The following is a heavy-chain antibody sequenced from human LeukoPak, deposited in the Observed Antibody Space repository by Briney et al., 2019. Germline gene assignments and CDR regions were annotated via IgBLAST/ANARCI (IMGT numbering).Heavy chain of an antibody. J-gene: IGHJ3*02. CDR1: GGSFSGYY. Sequence: KPSEPLSLTCAVYGGSFSGYYWSWIRQPPGKGREWIGEINHSGSTNYNPSLWSRVTISVDTTKNQLSLKLSSVTATDTAVYYCARGLGLLRAFDIWGQGTMVTVSS. CDR3: ARGLGLLRAFDI. CDR2: INHSGST. V-gene: IGHV4-34*01. D-gene: IGHD3-16*01.